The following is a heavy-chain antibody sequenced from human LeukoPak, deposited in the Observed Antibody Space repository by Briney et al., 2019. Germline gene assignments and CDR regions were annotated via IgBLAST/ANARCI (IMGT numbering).Heavy chain of an antibody. D-gene: IGHD1-14*01. J-gene: IGHJ6*02. Sequence: GGSLRLSCAASGFTFSSCAMHWVRQAPGKGLEWVAVISYDGSNKYYADSVKGRFTISRDNSKNTLYLQMNSLRAEDTAVYYCARDPLGGNYYYYGMDVWGQGTTVTVSS. CDR3: ARDPLGGNYYYYGMDV. CDR1: GFTFSSCA. V-gene: IGHV3-30-3*01. CDR2: ISYDGSNK.